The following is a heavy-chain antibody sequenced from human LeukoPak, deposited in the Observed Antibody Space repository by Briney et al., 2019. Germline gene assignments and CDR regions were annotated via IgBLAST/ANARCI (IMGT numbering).Heavy chain of an antibody. CDR3: ARDHDYSSSSYDY. Sequence: PGGSLRLSCVVSGFTFSSYSMNWVRQAPGKGLEWVSSISSSSSTYIYYADSVKGRFTISRDNAKNSLYLQMNSLRAEDTAVYYCARDHDYSSSSYDYWGQGTLVTVSS. D-gene: IGHD6-6*01. V-gene: IGHV3-21*01. CDR1: GFTFSSYS. CDR2: ISSSSSTYI. J-gene: IGHJ4*02.